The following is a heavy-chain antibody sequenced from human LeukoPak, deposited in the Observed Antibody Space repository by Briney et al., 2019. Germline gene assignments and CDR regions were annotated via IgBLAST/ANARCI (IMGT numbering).Heavy chain of an antibody. CDR3: ARDSDTAMANFDY. CDR1: GYTFTGYS. D-gene: IGHD5-18*01. CDR2: INPNSGGT. J-gene: IGHJ4*02. Sequence: ASVKVSCKASGYTFTGYSMHWVRQAPGQGLEWMGWINPNSGGTNYAQKFQGRVTMTRDTSISTAYMELSRLRSEDTAVYYCARDSDTAMANFDYWGQGNLVTVSS. V-gene: IGHV1-2*02.